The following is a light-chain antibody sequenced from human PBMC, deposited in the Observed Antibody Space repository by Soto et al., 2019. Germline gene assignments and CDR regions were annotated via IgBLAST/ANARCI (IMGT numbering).Light chain of an antibody. Sequence: VLTQSPGTLSLSPGERATLSCRASQSVSSTYLAWYQQKPGQAPRLLIYGASSRATGIPDRFSGSGSGTDFTLTISRLEPEDFAVYYCQQFGSSPRTFGQGAKVEI. V-gene: IGKV3-20*01. CDR2: GAS. CDR3: QQFGSSPRT. CDR1: QSVSSTY. J-gene: IGKJ1*01.